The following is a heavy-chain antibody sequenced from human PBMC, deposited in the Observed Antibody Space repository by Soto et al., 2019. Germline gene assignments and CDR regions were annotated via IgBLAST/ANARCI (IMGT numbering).Heavy chain of an antibody. J-gene: IGHJ4*02. V-gene: IGHV4-59*01. CDR2: IYHSETT. D-gene: IGHD2-21*01. Sequence: PSGTLRLTCAVSGVTISTYSWSWIRQPPGKGLEWIGYIYHSETTNYNPSLKSRVTISIDTSKNQFSLRLNSVNAADTAIYYCGREAYIGSAYVILYWGQGTLVTVYS. CDR1: GVTISTYS. CDR3: GREAYIGSAYVILY.